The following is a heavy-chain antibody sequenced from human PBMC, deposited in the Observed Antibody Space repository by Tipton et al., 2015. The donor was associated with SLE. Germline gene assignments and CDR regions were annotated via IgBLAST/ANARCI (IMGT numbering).Heavy chain of an antibody. CDR1: GASIGSSSSS. Sequence: TLSLTCIVSGASIGSSSSSWAWIRQSPNKGLEWIGNIYYDGNTYYTPSLKSRFTISMDTSKNQFSLKLNSVTAADTAVYYCARGRHIVVVIPGGRDYGLDVWGQGTTVTVS. J-gene: IGHJ6*02. CDR3: ARGRHIVVVIPGGRDYGLDV. CDR2: IYYDGNT. D-gene: IGHD2-21*01. V-gene: IGHV4-39*01.